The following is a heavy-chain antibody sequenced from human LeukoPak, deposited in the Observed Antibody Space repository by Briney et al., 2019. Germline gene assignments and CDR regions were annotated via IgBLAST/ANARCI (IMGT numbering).Heavy chain of an antibody. CDR1: GFTFRGHW. D-gene: IGHD5-24*01. CDR3: ATISAQTFDI. J-gene: IGHJ3*02. V-gene: IGHV3-7*01. CDR2: IKPDGIDK. Sequence: GGSLRLSCVGSGFTFRGHWVNWVRQSPGKGLEWVANIKPDGIDKYYVDSARGRFTVSRDNAKNSAFLQMNSLRAEDTAIYYCATISAQTFDIWGQGTLVSASS.